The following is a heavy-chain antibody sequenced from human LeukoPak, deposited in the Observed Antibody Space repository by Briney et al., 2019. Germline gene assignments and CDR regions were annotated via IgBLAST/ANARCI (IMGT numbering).Heavy chain of an antibody. Sequence: GRSLRLSCAASGFTFSSYGMHWVRQAPGKGLEWVAVISYDGKNKYYSDSVKGRFTISRDNSENTLSLQMNSLRAEDTAVYYCARHWGPNTRFTMVRGPSYFDYWGQGTLVTVSS. D-gene: IGHD3-10*01. J-gene: IGHJ4*02. V-gene: IGHV3-30*03. CDR2: ISYDGKNK. CDR3: ARHWGPNTRFTMVRGPSYFDY. CDR1: GFTFSSYG.